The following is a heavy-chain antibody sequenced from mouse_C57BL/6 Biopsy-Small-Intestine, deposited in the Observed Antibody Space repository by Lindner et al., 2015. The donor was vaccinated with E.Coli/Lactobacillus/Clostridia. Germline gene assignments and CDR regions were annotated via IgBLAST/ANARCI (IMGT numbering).Heavy chain of an antibody. D-gene: IGHD1-1*01. J-gene: IGHJ4*01. V-gene: IGHV1-7*01. CDR3: ARYGYYGSSYFYYYAMDY. CDR2: INPSSGYT. CDR1: GYTFTSYW. Sequence: VQLQESGAELAKPGASVKLSCKASGYTFTSYWMHWVKQRPGQGLEWIGYINPSSGYTKYNQKFKDKATLTADKSSSTAYMQLSSLTKEDSAVYYCARYGYYGSSYFYYYAMDYWGQGTSVTVSS.